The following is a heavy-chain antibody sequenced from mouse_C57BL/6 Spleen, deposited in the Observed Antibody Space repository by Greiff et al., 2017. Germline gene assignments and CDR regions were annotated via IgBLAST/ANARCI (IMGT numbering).Heavy chain of an antibody. J-gene: IGHJ4*01. CDR1: GFTFSSYA. D-gene: IGHD1-2*01. CDR3: ARDRGTTADYAMDY. Sequence: EVQRVESGGGLVKPGGSLKLSCAASGFTFSSYAMSWVRQTPEKRLEWVATISDGGSYTYYPDNVKGRFTISRDNAKNNLYLQISHLKSEDTAMYYFARDRGTTADYAMDYWGQGTSVTVSS. V-gene: IGHV5-4*01. CDR2: ISDGGSYT.